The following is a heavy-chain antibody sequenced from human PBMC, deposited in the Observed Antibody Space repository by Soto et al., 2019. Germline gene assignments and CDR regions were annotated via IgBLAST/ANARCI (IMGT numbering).Heavy chain of an antibody. D-gene: IGHD5-18*01. Sequence: PXAILALTCAVSGGSISSSNWWSWVRQPPGKGLEWIGEIYHSGSTNYNPSLKSRVTISVDKSKNQFSLKLSSVTAADTAVYYCAKTVDTETVDWFDPWGQGTLVTVSS. CDR2: IYHSGST. V-gene: IGHV4-4*02. CDR1: GGSISSSNW. J-gene: IGHJ5*02. CDR3: AKTVDTETVDWFDP.